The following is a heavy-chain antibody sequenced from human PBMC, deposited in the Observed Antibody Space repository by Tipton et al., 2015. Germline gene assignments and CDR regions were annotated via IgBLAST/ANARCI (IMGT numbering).Heavy chain of an antibody. Sequence: LRLSCTVSSDSINKYYWSWIRQSPGKELQWIGYIQYSGGTNYNPSLESRVSMSVDTSKTQFSLEMRSVTATDTAVYYCACQDYDSLTRDYQTVDYWGQGTLVTVSS. J-gene: IGHJ4*02. CDR1: SDSINKYY. V-gene: IGHV4-59*01. D-gene: IGHD3-9*01. CDR2: IQYSGGT. CDR3: ACQDYDSLTRDYQTVDY.